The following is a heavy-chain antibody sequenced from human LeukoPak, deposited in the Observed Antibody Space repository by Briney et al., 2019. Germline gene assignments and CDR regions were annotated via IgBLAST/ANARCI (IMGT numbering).Heavy chain of an antibody. CDR1: GFTFSSYG. CDR3: AKATEKQLCPYRDV. Sequence: GGSLRLSCAASGFTFSSYGMHWVRQAPGKGLEWVAFIRYDGSNKYYADSVKGRFTISRDNSKNTLYLQMNSLRAEDTAVYDCAKATEKQLCPYRDVWGKGTTATVSS. D-gene: IGHD5-18*01. CDR2: IRYDGSNK. V-gene: IGHV3-30*02. J-gene: IGHJ6*03.